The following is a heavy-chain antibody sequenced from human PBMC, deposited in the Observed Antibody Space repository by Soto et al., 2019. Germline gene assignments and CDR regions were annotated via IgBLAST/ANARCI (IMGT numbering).Heavy chain of an antibody. CDR1: GYPFTTYY. CDR3: ATDDYGSFPY. V-gene: IGHV1-2*02. Sequence: HVQLVQSGTEVKKPGASVRVSCMVSGYPFTTYYIHWVRQAPGQGLERMGWIDPRRGGTVYEQKFQGRATMTRDTSISTVYMDLSGLTSDDTALYYCATDDYGSFPYWGQGSLVTVSS. CDR2: IDPRRGGT. D-gene: IGHD1-26*01. J-gene: IGHJ4*02.